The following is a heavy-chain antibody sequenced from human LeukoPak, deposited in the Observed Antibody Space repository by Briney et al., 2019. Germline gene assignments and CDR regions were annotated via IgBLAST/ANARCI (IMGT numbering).Heavy chain of an antibody. D-gene: IGHD1-26*01. CDR1: GFTFSSYA. V-gene: IGHV3-23*01. Sequence: GGSLRLSCAASGFTFSSYAMSWVRQAPGKGLEWVSAISGSGGSSYYADSVKGRFTISRDNSKNTLYLQVDSLRAEDTAVYYCAKHLYSYYYYGMDVWGQGTTVTVSS. CDR2: ISGSGGSS. J-gene: IGHJ6*02. CDR3: AKHLYSYYYYGMDV.